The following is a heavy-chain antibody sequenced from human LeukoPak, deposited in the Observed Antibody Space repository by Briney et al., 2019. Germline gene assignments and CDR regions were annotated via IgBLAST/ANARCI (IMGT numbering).Heavy chain of an antibody. CDR3: ARVGGGYDFWSGYGFWFDP. J-gene: IGHJ5*02. CDR2: IYYSGST. Sequence: PSETLSLTCAVYGGSFSGYYWSWIRQPPGKGLEWIGYIYYSGSTYYNPSLKSRVTISVDTSKNQFSLKLSSVTAADTAVYYCARVGGGYDFWSGYGFWFDPWGQGTLVTVSS. D-gene: IGHD3-3*01. CDR1: GGSFSGYY. V-gene: IGHV4-34*01.